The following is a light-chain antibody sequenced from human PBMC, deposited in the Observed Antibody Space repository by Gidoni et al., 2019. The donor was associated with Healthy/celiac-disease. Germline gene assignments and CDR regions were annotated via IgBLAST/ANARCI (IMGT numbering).Light chain of an antibody. CDR3: QQYYSTWVT. J-gene: IGKJ3*01. CDR2: WAS. V-gene: IGKV4-1*01. CDR1: QSVLYSSNNKNY. Sequence: DIVMPQSPDSLPVSLGERATINCKTSQSVLYSSNNKNYLAGYQQKPGQPPKLLIYWASTRESGVPDRCSGSGSGTDFTLTISSLQAEDVAVYYCQQYYSTWVTFGPXTKVDIK.